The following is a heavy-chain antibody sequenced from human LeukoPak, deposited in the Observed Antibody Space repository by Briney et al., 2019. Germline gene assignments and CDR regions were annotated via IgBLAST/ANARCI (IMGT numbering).Heavy chain of an antibody. Sequence: GSLRLSCAASGLNFGTYAVSWVRQAPGKGLEWIGEGSERGGTKFNPSLKSRVTISADTSKNQFSLKLSSVTAADTAVYHCAKNGQSGFSFDPWGRGTLVTVSS. J-gene: IGHJ5*02. V-gene: IGHV4-34*08. CDR1: GLNFGTYA. CDR3: AKNGQSGFSFDP. CDR2: GSERGGT. D-gene: IGHD1-26*01.